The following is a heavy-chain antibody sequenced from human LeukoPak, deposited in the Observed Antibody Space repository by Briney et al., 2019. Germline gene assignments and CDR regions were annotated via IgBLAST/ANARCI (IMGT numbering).Heavy chain of an antibody. CDR3: ARLRGYYGSGSYYGPNYYYYYMDV. V-gene: IGHV4-34*01. CDR1: GGSFSGYY. CDR2: INHSGST. Sequence: SETLSLTCAVYGGSFSGYYWSWIRQPPGKGLEWIGEINHSGSTNYNPSLKSRVTISVDTSKNQFSLKLSSVTAADTAVYYCARLRGYYGSGSYYGPNYYYYYMDVWGKGTTVTISS. J-gene: IGHJ6*03. D-gene: IGHD3-10*01.